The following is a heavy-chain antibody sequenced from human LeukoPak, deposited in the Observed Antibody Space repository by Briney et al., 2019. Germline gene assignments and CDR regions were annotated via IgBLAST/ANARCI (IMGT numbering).Heavy chain of an antibody. CDR2: ISYDGSNK. V-gene: IGHV3-30*18. CDR3: AKNGDRGAYCSGGSCYPYYYYYIDV. Sequence: GRSLRLSCAASGFTFSSYVMHWVRQAPGKGLEWVAFISYDGSNKYYADSVKGRFTISRDNSKNTLYLQMNSLRAEDTAIYYCAKNGDRGAYCSGGSCYPYYYYYIDVWGKGTTVTISS. CDR1: GFTFSSYV. J-gene: IGHJ6*03. D-gene: IGHD2-15*01.